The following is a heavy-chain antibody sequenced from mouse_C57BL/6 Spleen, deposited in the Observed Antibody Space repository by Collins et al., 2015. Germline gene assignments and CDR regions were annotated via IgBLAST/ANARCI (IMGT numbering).Heavy chain of an antibody. J-gene: IGHJ4*01. D-gene: IGHD3-2*01. CDR1: GFNIKDTY. CDR3: ARGGTARATGAMDY. Sequence: EVQLQQSGAELVKPGASVKLSCTASGFNIKDTYMHWVKQRPEQGLEWIGKIDPAIVNTKYDPQFQGKATITADTSSNTAYLQLSSLTSEDTAVYYCARGGTARATGAMDYWGQGTSVTVSS. CDR2: IDPAIVNT. V-gene: IGHV14-3*02.